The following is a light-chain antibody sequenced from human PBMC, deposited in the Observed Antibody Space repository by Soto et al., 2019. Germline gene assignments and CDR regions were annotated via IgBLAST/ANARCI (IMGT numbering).Light chain of an antibody. V-gene: IGKV3-20*01. J-gene: IGKJ2*01. CDR2: GAS. CDR1: QSVSNSY. Sequence: EIVLTQSPGTLSLSPGERATLSCRASQSVSNSYLAWYQQKPGQAPRLLIYGASSRSTGIPDRFSGSGSGTDFTLTISRLEPEDFAVYYCQQYGNSPPYTFGQGTKLEIK. CDR3: QQYGNSPPYT.